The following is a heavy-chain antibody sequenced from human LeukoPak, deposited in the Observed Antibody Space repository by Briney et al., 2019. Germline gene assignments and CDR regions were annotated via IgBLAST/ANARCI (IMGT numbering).Heavy chain of an antibody. CDR1: GGSTSGHY. D-gene: IGHD1-14*01. Sequence: SETLSLTCAVSGGSTSGHYWIWIRQFPGKGLEWIGYIHNTGRTDYNPSLKSRVTISIDTSTNQFSLRLTSVSAADTAEYFCARVGATGIGGNWYFDLWGRGALVTVSS. V-gene: IGHV4-59*11. CDR2: IHNTGRT. CDR3: ARVGATGIGGNWYFDL. J-gene: IGHJ2*01.